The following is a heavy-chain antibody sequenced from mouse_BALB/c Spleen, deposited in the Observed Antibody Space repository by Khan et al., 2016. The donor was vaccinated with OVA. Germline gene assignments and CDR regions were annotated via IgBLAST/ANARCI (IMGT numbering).Heavy chain of an antibody. J-gene: IGHJ3*01. V-gene: IGHV1-54*01. CDR3: SRSGYGFGAY. CDR1: GYAFTDYL. CDR2: INPGSGGT. Sequence: VQLKQSGAELVRPGTSVKVSCKASGYAFTDYLIEWLKQRPGQGLEWIGVINPGSGGTHYNEEFMDRATLTADKSSSTAYVQLSSLTSEDSAVYFCSRSGYGFGAYWGPGTLVTVSA. D-gene: IGHD3-2*02.